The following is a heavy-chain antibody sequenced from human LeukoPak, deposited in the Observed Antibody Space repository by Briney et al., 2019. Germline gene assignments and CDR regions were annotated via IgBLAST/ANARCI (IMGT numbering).Heavy chain of an antibody. CDR2: ISDNGGGT. Sequence: GRSLRLSCAASGFTFSSYAMSWVRQAPGEGLEWVSGISDNGGGTYYADSVKGRFTISRDNSKNMLYLQMNSLRAEDTAVYYCAKESGALGAPLYDYWGQGILVTGSS. CDR1: GFTFSSYA. J-gene: IGHJ4*02. CDR3: AKESGALGAPLYDY. D-gene: IGHD4/OR15-4a*01. V-gene: IGHV3-23*01.